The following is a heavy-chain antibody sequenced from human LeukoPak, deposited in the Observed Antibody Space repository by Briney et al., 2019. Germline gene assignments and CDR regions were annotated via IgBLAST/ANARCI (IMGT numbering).Heavy chain of an antibody. J-gene: IGHJ6*02. CDR3: ARVPKAARYCSGGSCYYYYYYGMDV. V-gene: IGHV3-20*04. CDR2: INWNGGST. CDR1: GFTFDDYG. D-gene: IGHD2-15*01. Sequence: GGSLRLSCAASGFTFDDYGMSWVRQAPGKGLEWVSGINWNGGSTGYADSVKGRFTISRDNAKNSLYLQMNSLRAEDTALYYCARVPKAARYCSGGSCYYYYYYGMDVWGQGTTVTVSS.